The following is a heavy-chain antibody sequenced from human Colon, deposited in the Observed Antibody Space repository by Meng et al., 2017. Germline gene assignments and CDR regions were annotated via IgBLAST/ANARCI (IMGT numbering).Heavy chain of an antibody. V-gene: IGHV4-31*03. CDR2: IYHSGNT. CDR1: GGSISTGGYY. D-gene: IGHD3-22*01. Sequence: QLQESGSRPVKPSQTLPLPCTVSGGSISTGGYYWSWIRQHPGKGLEWIGYIYHSGNTYYNPSLKSRVTISVDTSKNQFSLKLSSVTAADTAVYYCARASYSDSSGYNDYWGQGTLVTVSS. J-gene: IGHJ4*02. CDR3: ARASYSDSSGYNDY.